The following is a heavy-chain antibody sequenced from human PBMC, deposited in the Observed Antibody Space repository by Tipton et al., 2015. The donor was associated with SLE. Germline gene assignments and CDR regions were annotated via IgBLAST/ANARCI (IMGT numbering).Heavy chain of an antibody. CDR3: ARGPDIVVVPAAFFRY. V-gene: IGHV3-30*04. CDR1: GFTFSSYA. D-gene: IGHD2-2*01. Sequence: RSLRLSCAASGFTFSSYAMHWVRQAPGKGLEWVAVISYDGSNKYYADSVKGRFTISRDNSKNTLYLQMNSLRAEDTAVYYCARGPDIVVVPAAFFRYWGQGTLATVSS. J-gene: IGHJ4*02. CDR2: ISYDGSNK.